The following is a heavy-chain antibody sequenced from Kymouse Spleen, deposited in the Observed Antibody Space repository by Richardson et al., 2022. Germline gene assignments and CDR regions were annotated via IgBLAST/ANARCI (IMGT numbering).Heavy chain of an antibody. CDR2: INHSGST. CDR3: ARGRGYSGYEYYFDY. CDR1: GGSFSGYY. D-gene: IGHD5-12*01. J-gene: IGHJ4*02. V-gene: IGHV4-34*01. Sequence: QVQLQQWGAGLLKPSETLSLTCAVYGGSFSGYYWSWIRQPPGKGLEWIGEINHSGSTNYNPSLKSRVTISVDTSKNQFSLKLSSVTAADTAVYYCARGRGYSGYEYYFDYWGQGTLVTVSS.